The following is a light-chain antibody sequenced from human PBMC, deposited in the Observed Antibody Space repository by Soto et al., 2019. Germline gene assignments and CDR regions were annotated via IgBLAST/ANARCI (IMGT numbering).Light chain of an antibody. V-gene: IGKV3-15*01. CDR2: GAS. J-gene: IGKJ1*01. CDR1: QSVNTY. CDR3: QQYNNRWT. Sequence: EIVMTQSPATLSVSPGESATIFCRASQSVNTYLAWYQQKPGQAPRLLIYGASTRATGIPARFSGSGSGTEFTLIINSLHSEDFAVYSCQQYNNRWTFGQGTKVEI.